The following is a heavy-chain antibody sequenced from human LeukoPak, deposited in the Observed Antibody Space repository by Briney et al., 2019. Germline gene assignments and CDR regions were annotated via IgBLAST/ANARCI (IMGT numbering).Heavy chain of an antibody. J-gene: IGHJ4*02. CDR1: GFTFDDFA. V-gene: IGHV3-9*01. D-gene: IGHD3-9*01. Sequence: GRSLRLSCAASGFTFDDFAMHWLRQPPGKTLEYVSGLSWNSGSIGYADSVKGRFTISRDNAKVSLYLQMNSLRAEDTALYYCAKDVKKRDILTGFPQWGQGTLVTVSS. CDR3: AKDVKKRDILTGFPQ. CDR2: LSWNSGSI.